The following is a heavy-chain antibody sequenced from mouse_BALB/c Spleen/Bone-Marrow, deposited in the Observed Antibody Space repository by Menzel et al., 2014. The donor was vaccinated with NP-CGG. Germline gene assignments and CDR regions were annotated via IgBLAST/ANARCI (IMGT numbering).Heavy chain of an antibody. CDR2: ISYRGTT. J-gene: IGHJ1*01. CDR1: GDSITGGY. CDR3: ARTGFFDV. V-gene: IGHV3-8*02. Sequence: VQLQQSGPSLVKPSQTLSLTCSVTGDSITGGYWHWIRKLPGNKLECMGYISYRGTTYYNPSLKSQISITRDTSKNXYYLELNSVAAEDTATYYCARTGFFDVWGAGTTVTVSS.